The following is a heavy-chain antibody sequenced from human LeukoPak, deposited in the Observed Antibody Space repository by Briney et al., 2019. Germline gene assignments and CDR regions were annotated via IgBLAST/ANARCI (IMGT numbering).Heavy chain of an antibody. CDR2: IYYSGST. J-gene: IGHJ4*02. CDR3: ARGDGGVIIKSPYYFDY. Sequence: SETLSLTCTVSGGSISSYYWSWIRQPPGKGLEWIGYIYYSGSTNYNPSLKSRVTISVDTSKNQFSLKLSSVTAADTAVYYCARGDGGVIIKSPYYFDYWGQGTLVTVSS. V-gene: IGHV4-59*01. CDR1: GGSISSYY. D-gene: IGHD3-10*01.